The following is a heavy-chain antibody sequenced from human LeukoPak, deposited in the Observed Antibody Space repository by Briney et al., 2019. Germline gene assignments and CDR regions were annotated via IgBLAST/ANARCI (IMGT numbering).Heavy chain of an antibody. CDR3: ARDLPSGAPGEDY. Sequence: ASVKVSCKASGGTFSSYAISWVRQAPGQGLEWMGGIIPIFGTANYAQKFQGRVTITADESTSTAYMELSSLRTEDTAVYYCARDLPSGAPGEDYWGQGTLVTVSS. CDR1: GGTFSSYA. V-gene: IGHV1-69*13. CDR2: IIPIFGTA. J-gene: IGHJ4*02. D-gene: IGHD5-12*01.